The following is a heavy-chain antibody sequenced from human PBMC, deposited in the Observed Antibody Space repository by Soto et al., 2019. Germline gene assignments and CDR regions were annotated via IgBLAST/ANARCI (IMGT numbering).Heavy chain of an antibody. V-gene: IGHV3-7*01. D-gene: IGHD2-15*01. Sequence: GGSLRLSCAASGFTFSHYWMTWVRQAPGKGLEWVANIKQDGSETHYVDSVKGRFTISRDNAKNSLYLQMNSLRAEDTAVYYCARALLNGGDYWGQRPLVTVSS. CDR1: GFTFSHYW. CDR3: ARALLNGGDY. CDR2: IKQDGSET. J-gene: IGHJ4*02.